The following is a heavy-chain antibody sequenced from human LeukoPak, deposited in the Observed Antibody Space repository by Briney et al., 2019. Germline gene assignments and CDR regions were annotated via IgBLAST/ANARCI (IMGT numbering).Heavy chain of an antibody. CDR3: AKHQSAYYYYGMDV. Sequence: GGSLRLSCAASGFTFSSYAMSWVRQAPGKGLEWVSAISGSGGSTYYADSVKGRFTISRDNSKNTLYLQMNSLRAEDTAVYYCAKHQSAYYYYGMDVWGQGITVTVSS. CDR2: ISGSGGST. J-gene: IGHJ6*02. V-gene: IGHV3-23*01. CDR1: GFTFSSYA.